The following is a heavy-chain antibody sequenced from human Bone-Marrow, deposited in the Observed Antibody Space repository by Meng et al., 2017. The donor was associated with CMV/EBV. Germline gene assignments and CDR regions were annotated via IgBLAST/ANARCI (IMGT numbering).Heavy chain of an antibody. CDR2: ISSSSSTI. V-gene: IGHV3-48*04. CDR3: ARAIFGDYSYGMDV. D-gene: IGHD3-10*02. Sequence: GESLKISCAASGFTFSSYGMNWVRQAPGKGLEWVSYISSSSSTIYYADSVKGRFTISRDNAKNSLYLQMNSLRAEETAVYYCARAIFGDYSYGMDVWGQGTTVTVSS. CDR1: GFTFSSYG. J-gene: IGHJ6*02.